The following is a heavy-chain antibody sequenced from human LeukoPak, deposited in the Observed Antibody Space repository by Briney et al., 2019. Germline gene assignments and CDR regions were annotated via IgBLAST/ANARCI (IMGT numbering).Heavy chain of an antibody. V-gene: IGHV3-23*01. CDR1: GFTFSSYA. CDR2: ISGSGLST. J-gene: IGHJ5*02. CDR3: AKSRVAVAAPRNWFDP. D-gene: IGHD6-19*01. Sequence: GGSLRLSCAASGFTFSSYAMSWVRQAPGKGLEWVSTISGSGLSTYYADSAKGRFTISRDSSNNTLYLQMNSLRVEDTAVYYCAKSRVAVAAPRNWFDPWGQGTLVTVSS.